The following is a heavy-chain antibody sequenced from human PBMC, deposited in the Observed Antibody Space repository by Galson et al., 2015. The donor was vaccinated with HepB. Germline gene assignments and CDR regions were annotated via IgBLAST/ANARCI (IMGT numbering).Heavy chain of an antibody. CDR1: GFTFSSYS. CDR2: ISSSSSYI. D-gene: IGHD6-13*01. J-gene: IGHJ3*02. Sequence: SLRLSCAAPGFTFSSYSMNWVRQAPGKGLEWVSSISSSSSYIYYADSVKGRFTISRDNAKNSLYLQMNSLRAEDTAVYYCARGAGGGAFDIWGQGTMVTVSS. V-gene: IGHV3-21*01. CDR3: ARGAGGGAFDI.